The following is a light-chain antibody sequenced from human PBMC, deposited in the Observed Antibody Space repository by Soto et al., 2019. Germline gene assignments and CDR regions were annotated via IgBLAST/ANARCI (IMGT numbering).Light chain of an antibody. CDR1: QGISNF. V-gene: IGKV1-27*01. CDR3: QSDYRGQWT. Sequence: DIQMTQSPSSLTAYVGDRVTITCRASQGISNFLAWYQQIPGKAPKPLIYATSTLHTGVPSRFSGRGSETDFTLTINSLQPEDVATYYCQSDYRGQWTCGQGTKVEIK. J-gene: IGKJ1*01. CDR2: ATS.